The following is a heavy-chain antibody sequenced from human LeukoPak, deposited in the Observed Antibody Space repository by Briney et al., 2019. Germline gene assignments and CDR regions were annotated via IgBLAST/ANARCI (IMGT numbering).Heavy chain of an antibody. J-gene: IGHJ4*02. CDR1: GYRLTNYW. Sequence: GESLKISRKGSGYRLTNYWIGWVRQMPGKGLEWMGIIYPGDSDTRYRPSFQGQVTISADKSISTAYLQWSSLKASDTAMYYCARHGESGGYIDWGQGTLVTVSS. CDR2: IYPGDSDT. D-gene: IGHD1-26*01. V-gene: IGHV5-51*01. CDR3: ARHGESGGYID.